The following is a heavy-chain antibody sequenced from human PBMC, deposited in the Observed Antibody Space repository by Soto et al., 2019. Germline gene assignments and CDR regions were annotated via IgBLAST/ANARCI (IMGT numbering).Heavy chain of an antibody. J-gene: IGHJ4*02. Sequence: ASVKVSCKASGYNFTSYYIHCVRQAPGQGXEXXGIIDTSGGRTRYAHNFPGRVSLNSDTSNSTVYMDLSRLRSEATAVYYCASDLKGGPTYYDFWSGYSQVDHWGLGTLVTVSS. V-gene: IGHV1-46*03. CDR2: IDTSGGRT. CDR3: ASDLKGGPTYYDFWSGYSQVDH. CDR1: GYNFTSYY. D-gene: IGHD3-3*01.